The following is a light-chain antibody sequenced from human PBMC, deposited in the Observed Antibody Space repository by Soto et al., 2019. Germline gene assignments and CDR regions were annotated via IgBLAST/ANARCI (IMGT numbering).Light chain of an antibody. CDR2: VNSDGSH. Sequence: QLVLTQSPSASASLGASVKLTCTLSSGHSSYAIAWHLQQPEKGPRYLMNVNSDGSHSKGDGIPDRFSGSSSGAERYLTISSLQSEDEADYYCQTWGTGIRVFGGGTKVTVL. CDR1: SGHSSYA. CDR3: QTWGTGIRV. V-gene: IGLV4-69*01. J-gene: IGLJ3*02.